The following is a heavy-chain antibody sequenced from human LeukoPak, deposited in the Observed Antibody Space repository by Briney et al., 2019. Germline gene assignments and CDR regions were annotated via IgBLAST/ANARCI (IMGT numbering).Heavy chain of an antibody. V-gene: IGHV3-23*01. D-gene: IGHD1-1*01. J-gene: IGHJ4*02. Sequence: PGGSLRLSCAASGFTFSSYAMSWVRQAPGKGLEWVSAISGSGGSTYYADSVKGRFTISRDNAKNSLYLQMNSLRAEDTAVYYCARVPLVRPNDYWGQGTLVTVSS. CDR3: ARVPLVRPNDY. CDR2: ISGSGGST. CDR1: GFTFSSYA.